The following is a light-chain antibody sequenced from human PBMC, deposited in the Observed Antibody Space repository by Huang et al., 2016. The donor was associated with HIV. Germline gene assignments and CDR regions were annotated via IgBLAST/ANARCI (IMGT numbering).Light chain of an antibody. V-gene: IGKV1-39*01. J-gene: IGKJ1*01. Sequence: DIQMTQSPSSVSASVGDRVGIFCRASQSISGDLNWYQQNPGKPPNLLIYAASSVQGGVPSRFSGSESGTDFTLTITNLQPEDSATYYCQQSSSTPWTFGPGTKVEVK. CDR2: AAS. CDR1: QSISGD. CDR3: QQSSSTPWT.